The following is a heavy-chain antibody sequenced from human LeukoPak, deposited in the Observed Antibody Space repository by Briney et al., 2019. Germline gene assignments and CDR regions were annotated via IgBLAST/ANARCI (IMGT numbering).Heavy chain of an antibody. Sequence: SETLSLTCSVSDGSINSYYWNWIRRPPGKGLEWIGYIYYNGNTNYSPSLKSRVTISVDTSKNQFSLKLSSVTAADTAVYYCASIKDGSGWPYYFDYWGQGTLVTVSS. V-gene: IGHV4-59*01. D-gene: IGHD6-19*01. CDR2: IYYNGNT. J-gene: IGHJ4*02. CDR3: ASIKDGSGWPYYFDY. CDR1: DGSINSYY.